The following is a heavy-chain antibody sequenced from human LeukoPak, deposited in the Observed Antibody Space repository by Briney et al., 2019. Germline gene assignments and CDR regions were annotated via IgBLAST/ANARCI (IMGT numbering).Heavy chain of an antibody. Sequence: SETLSLTCTVSGGPISSYYWSWIRQPPGKGLEWIGYIYYSGSTNYNPSLKSRVTISVDTSKNQFSLKLSSVTAADTAVYYCAREWMVPDWFDPWGQGTLVTVSS. V-gene: IGHV4-59*01. CDR2: IYYSGST. CDR3: AREWMVPDWFDP. J-gene: IGHJ5*02. D-gene: IGHD6-19*01. CDR1: GGPISSYY.